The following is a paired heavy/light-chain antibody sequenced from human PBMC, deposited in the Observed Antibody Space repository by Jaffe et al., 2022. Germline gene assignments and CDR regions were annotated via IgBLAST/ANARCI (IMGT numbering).Light chain of an antibody. CDR1: SSDVGGYNY. V-gene: IGLV2-11*01. CDR3: CSYAGSYSYV. CDR2: DVS. Sequence: QSALTQPRSVSGSPGQSVTISCTGTSSDVGGYNYVSWYQQHPGKAPKLMIYDVSKRPSGVPDRFSGSKSGNTASLTISGLQAEDEADYYCCSYAGSYSYVFGTGTKVTVL. J-gene: IGLJ1*01.
Heavy chain of an antibody. CDR1: GYSISSGYY. CDR2: IYHSGST. CDR3: ASQPGYSSSWYGGGMGYYYYYMDV. J-gene: IGHJ6*03. D-gene: IGHD6-13*01. V-gene: IGHV4-38-2*01. Sequence: QVQLQESGPGLVKPSETLSLTCAVSGYSISSGYYWGWIRQPPGKGLEWIGSIYHSGSTYYNPSLKSRVTISVDTSKNQFSLKLSSVTAADTAVYYCASQPGYSSSWYGGGMGYYYYYMDVWGKGTTVTVSS.